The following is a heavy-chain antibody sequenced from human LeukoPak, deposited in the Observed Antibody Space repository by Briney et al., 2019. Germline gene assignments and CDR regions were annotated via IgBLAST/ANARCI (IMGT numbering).Heavy chain of an antibody. CDR2: IHYSGST. D-gene: IGHD3-10*01. CDR1: GGSISSSRNY. Sequence: SETLSLTCTVSGGSISSSRNYWGWIRQPPGKRLEWIGSIHYSGSTYYSPSLKSRVTISVDMSKNQFSLKLTSVTAADTAVYYCASHLWFGELNWFDPWGQGTLVTVSS. J-gene: IGHJ5*02. V-gene: IGHV4-39*01. CDR3: ASHLWFGELNWFDP.